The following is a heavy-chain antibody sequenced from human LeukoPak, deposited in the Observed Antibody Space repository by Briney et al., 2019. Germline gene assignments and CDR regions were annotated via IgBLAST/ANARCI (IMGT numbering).Heavy chain of an antibody. V-gene: IGHV4-4*07. CDR1: GGSISRYY. D-gene: IGHD3-9*01. CDR2: IYTSGST. CDR3: ARDSSGYDSSWYFDF. J-gene: IGHJ2*01. Sequence: SETLSLTCTVSGGSISRYYWSWIRQPAGKGLEWIGRIYTSGSTNYNPSLKSRVTMSVDTSNNQFSLKVNSVTAADTAVYYCARDSSGYDSSWYFDFWGRGTLVTVSS.